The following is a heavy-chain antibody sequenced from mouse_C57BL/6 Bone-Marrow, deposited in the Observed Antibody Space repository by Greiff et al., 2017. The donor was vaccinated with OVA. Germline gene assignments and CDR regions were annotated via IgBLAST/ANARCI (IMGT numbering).Heavy chain of an antibody. CDR2: IDPSDSYT. V-gene: IGHV1-69*01. Sequence: QVQLKQPGAELVMPGASVKLSCKASGYTFTSYWMHWVKQRPGQGLEWIGEIDPSDSYTNYNQKFKGKSTLTVDKSSSTAYMQLSSLTSEDSAVYYCAREIAQVLYYFDYWGQGTTLTVSS. J-gene: IGHJ2*01. CDR1: GYTFTSYW. CDR3: AREIAQVLYYFDY. D-gene: IGHD3-2*02.